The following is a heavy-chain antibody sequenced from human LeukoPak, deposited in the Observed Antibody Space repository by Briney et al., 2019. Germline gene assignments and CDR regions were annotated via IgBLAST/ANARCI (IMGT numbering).Heavy chain of an antibody. Sequence: PSETLSLTCTVPGDSISSSNCYWGWIRQPPGKGLEWIGSIYFSGGTYYNASLKSRVTISVDTSKNQFSLKLSSVTAADTAVYYCARQTGSGLFSLPGGQGTLVTVSS. D-gene: IGHD3-10*01. J-gene: IGHJ4*02. V-gene: IGHV4-39*01. CDR1: GDSISSSNCY. CDR3: ARQTGSGLFSLP. CDR2: IYFSGGT.